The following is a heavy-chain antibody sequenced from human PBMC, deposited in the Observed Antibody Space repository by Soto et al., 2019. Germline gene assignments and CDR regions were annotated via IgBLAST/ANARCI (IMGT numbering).Heavy chain of an antibody. CDR2: ISGSGGST. Sequence: GWSLRLSCAASGFTFSSYAMSWVRQAPGKGLEWVSAISGSGGSTYYADSVKGRFTISRDNSKNTLYLQMNSLRAEDTAVYYCAKDPRGWLARGYWGQGTLVTVSS. CDR1: GFTFSSYA. J-gene: IGHJ4*02. D-gene: IGHD6-19*01. V-gene: IGHV3-23*01. CDR3: AKDPRGWLARGY.